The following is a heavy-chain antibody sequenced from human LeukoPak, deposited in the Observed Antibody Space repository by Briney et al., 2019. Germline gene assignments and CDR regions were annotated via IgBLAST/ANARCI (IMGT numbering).Heavy chain of an antibody. D-gene: IGHD3-3*01. J-gene: IGHJ6*04. Sequence: SSETLSLTCSVSGGSISGYYWTWIRQPAGKGLEWIGRIYTSGSTNYNPSLKSRVTISVDTSKNQFSLKLSSVTAADTAVYYCARALTIFEPLNVWGKGTTVTVSS. CDR1: GGSISGYY. CDR2: IYTSGST. V-gene: IGHV4-4*07. CDR3: ARALTIFEPLNV.